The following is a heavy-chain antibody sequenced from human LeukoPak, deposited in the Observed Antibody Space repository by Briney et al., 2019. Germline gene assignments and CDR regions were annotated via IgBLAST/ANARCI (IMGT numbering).Heavy chain of an antibody. Sequence: GGSLRLSCAASGFTFDDYGMSWVRQAPGKGLEWVSGINWNGGSTGYADSVKGRFTISRDNAKNSLYLQMNSLRAEDTAVYYCASSLDGYNSGYWGQGTLVTVSS. CDR3: ASSLDGYNSGY. CDR1: GFTFDDYG. CDR2: INWNGGST. V-gene: IGHV3-20*04. D-gene: IGHD5-24*01. J-gene: IGHJ4*02.